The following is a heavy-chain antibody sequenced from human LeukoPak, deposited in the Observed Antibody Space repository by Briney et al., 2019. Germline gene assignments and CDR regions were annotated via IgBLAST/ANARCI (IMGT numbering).Heavy chain of an antibody. CDR2: INSDGSST. J-gene: IGHJ4*02. Sequence: PGGSLRLSCAASGFTFSSYWMSWVRQAPGKGLVWVSRINSDGSSTSYADSVKGRFTISRDNAKNTLYLQMNSLRAEDTAVYYCARGSGWFYFDYWGQGTLVTVSS. CDR1: GFTFSSYW. V-gene: IGHV3-74*01. CDR3: ARGSGWFYFDY. D-gene: IGHD6-19*01.